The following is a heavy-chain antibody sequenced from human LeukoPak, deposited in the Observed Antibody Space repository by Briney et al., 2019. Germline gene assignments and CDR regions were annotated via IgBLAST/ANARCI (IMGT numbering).Heavy chain of an antibody. J-gene: IGHJ4*02. D-gene: IGHD3-3*01. V-gene: IGHV1-69*13. CDR2: IIPIFGTA. CDR1: GGTFSSYA. CDR3: ARGQRTARVTIFGVVMGPFDY. Sequence: SVKVSCKASGGTFSSYAISWVRQAPGQGLEWMGGIIPIFGTANYAQKFQGRVTITADESTSTAYMELSSLRSEDTAVYYCARGQRTARVTIFGVVMGPFDYWGQGTLVTVSS.